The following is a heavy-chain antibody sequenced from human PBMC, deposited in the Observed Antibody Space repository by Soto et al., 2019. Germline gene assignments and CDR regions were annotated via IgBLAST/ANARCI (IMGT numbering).Heavy chain of an antibody. J-gene: IGHJ5*02. CDR3: ARDPYCSGGSCYSVWFDP. CDR1: GYTFTSYA. V-gene: IGHV1-3*01. CDR2: INAGNGNT. Sequence: VQLVQSGAEVKKPGASVKVSCKASGYTFTSYAMHWVRQAPGQRLEWMGWINAGNGNTKYSQKFQGRVTITRDTSASTAYMELSSLRSEDTAVYYCARDPYCSGGSCYSVWFDPWGQGTLVTVSS. D-gene: IGHD2-15*01.